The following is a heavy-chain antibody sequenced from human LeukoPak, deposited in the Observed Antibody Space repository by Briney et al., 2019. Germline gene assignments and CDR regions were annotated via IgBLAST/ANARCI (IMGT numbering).Heavy chain of an antibody. CDR1: GYTFTSYG. D-gene: IGHD2-2*03. CDR2: ISAYNGNT. CDR3: AREYVGYCSSTSCRLYYFDY. V-gene: IGHV1-18*01. J-gene: IGHJ4*02. Sequence: GASVKVSCKASGYTFTSYGISWVRQAPGQGLEWMGWISAYNGNTNYAQKLQGRVTMTTDTSTSTAYMELRSLRSDDTAVYYCAREYVGYCSSTSCRLYYFDYWGQGTLVTVSS.